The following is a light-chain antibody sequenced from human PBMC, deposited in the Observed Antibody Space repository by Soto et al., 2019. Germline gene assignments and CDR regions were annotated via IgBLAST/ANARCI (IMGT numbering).Light chain of an antibody. CDR2: RAS. V-gene: IGKV1-5*03. Sequence: DIQMTQSPSTLSASLGDSVTITCRASQNINNLLAWCQQQPGKAPRLLIYRASSLYRGVSSRFSGSVSGTQFTLTINGLQSDDFATYYCQQYTNYEWIFGQATTVEVK. J-gene: IGKJ1*01. CDR3: QQYTNYEWI. CDR1: QNINNL.